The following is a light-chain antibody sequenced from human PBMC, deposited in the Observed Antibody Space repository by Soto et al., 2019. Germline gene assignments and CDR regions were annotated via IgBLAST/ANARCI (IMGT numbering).Light chain of an antibody. CDR3: QQYGTSPRT. CDR2: GAS. J-gene: IGKJ5*01. V-gene: IGKV3-20*01. Sequence: ETLMTQSPATLSVSPGERATLSFSASQSVRSTHLAWYQLKPGQAPRLFIYGASSRATCIPDRFSGSGSGTDFTLTISRLEPEDFAVYICQQYGTSPRTFGQGTRLENK. CDR1: QSVRSTH.